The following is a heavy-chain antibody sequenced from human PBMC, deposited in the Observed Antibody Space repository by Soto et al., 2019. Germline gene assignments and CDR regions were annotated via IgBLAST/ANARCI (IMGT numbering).Heavy chain of an antibody. Sequence: QIQLVQSGAEVKKPGASVKVXCXAXGYTFSSYHITWVRQAPGQGLEWMGWISAYNGNTNYAQNLQGRVTMTTDPSTSTAYMELRSLRSDDTAVYYCARDLPPVDYWGQGTLVTVSS. CDR3: ARDLPPVDY. CDR2: ISAYNGNT. CDR1: GYTFSSYH. V-gene: IGHV1-18*01. J-gene: IGHJ4*02.